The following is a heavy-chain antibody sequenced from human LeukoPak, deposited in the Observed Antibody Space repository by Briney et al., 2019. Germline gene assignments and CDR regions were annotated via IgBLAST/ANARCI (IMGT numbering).Heavy chain of an antibody. V-gene: IGHV4-59*01. CDR2: IYYSGST. J-gene: IGHJ4*02. CDR1: GGSISSYY. Sequence: SETLSLTCTVSGGSISSYYWSWIRQPPGKGLEWIGYIYYSGSTNYNPSLKSRVTISVDTSKNQFSLKLSSVTAADTAVYYCARGSEDSSGYYLQFDHWGQGTLVTVSS. D-gene: IGHD3-22*01. CDR3: ARGSEDSSGYYLQFDH.